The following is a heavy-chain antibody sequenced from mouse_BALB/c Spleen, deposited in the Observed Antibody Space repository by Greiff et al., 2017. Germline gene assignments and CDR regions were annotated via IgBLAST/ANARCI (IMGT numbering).Heavy chain of an antibody. V-gene: IGHV3-6*02. Sequence: EVKLQESGPGLVKPSQSLSLTCSVTGYSITSGYYWNWIRQFPGNKLEWMGYISYDGSNNYNPSLKNRISITRDTSKNQFFLKLNSVTTEDTATYYCAREYGWYFDVWGAGTTVTVSS. CDR3: AREYGWYFDV. CDR2: ISYDGSN. J-gene: IGHJ1*01. D-gene: IGHD1-1*02. CDR1: GYSITSGYY.